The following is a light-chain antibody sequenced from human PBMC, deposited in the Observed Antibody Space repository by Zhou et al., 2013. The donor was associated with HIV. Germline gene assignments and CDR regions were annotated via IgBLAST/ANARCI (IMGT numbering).Light chain of an antibody. J-gene: IGKJ1*01. CDR1: QSVSRY. CDR2: GAS. Sequence: EIVLTQSPATLSLSPGERATLSCRASQSVSRYLAWYQQKPGQAPRLLMYGASSRATGIPDRFSGSGSGTDFTLTISRLEPEDFAVYYCQQYGSSPRTFGQGTKVEIK. CDR3: QQYGSSPRT. V-gene: IGKV3-20*01.